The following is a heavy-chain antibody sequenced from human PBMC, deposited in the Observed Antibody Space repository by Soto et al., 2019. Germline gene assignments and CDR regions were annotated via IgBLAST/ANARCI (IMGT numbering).Heavy chain of an antibody. CDR2: IDYSGST. CDR3: ARELTGYRYGPGEVY. D-gene: IGHD5-18*01. V-gene: IGHV4-30-4*01. CDR1: GGSISSSDYY. J-gene: IGHJ4*02. Sequence: QVQLQESGPGLVRPSQTLSLTCTVSGGSISSSDYYWTWIRQPPGKGLEWIGYIDYSGSTYYNPSLKSRVTISVDKSKNQFSLTLTSMTAADTAVYFCARELTGYRYGPGEVYWGRGILVSVSS.